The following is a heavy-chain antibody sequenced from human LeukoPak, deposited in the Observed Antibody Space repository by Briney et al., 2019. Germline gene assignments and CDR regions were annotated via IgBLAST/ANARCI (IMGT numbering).Heavy chain of an antibody. CDR3: ARRLPKWFGELLVGYYYGMDV. Sequence: PAASVKVSCKASGYTFTSYDINWVRQATGQGLEWMGWMNPNSGNTGYAQKFQGRVTMTRNTSISTAYMELSSLRSEDTAVYYCARRLPKWFGELLVGYYYGMDVWGQGTTVTVSS. CDR2: MNPNSGNT. J-gene: IGHJ6*02. D-gene: IGHD3-10*01. V-gene: IGHV1-8*01. CDR1: GYTFTSYD.